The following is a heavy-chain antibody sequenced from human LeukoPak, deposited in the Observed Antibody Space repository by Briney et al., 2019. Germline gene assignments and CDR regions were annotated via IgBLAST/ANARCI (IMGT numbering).Heavy chain of an antibody. CDR2: MNPNNGNT. D-gene: IGHD6-13*01. V-gene: IGHV1-8*01. CDR3: ARLASSSWPLYYYYGMDV. J-gene: IGHJ6*02. Sequence: ASVKVSCTASGYTFTSYDINWVRQATGQGLEWMGWMNPNNGNTGYAQKFQGRVTMTRSTSISTAYMELSSLRSEDTAVYYCARLASSSWPLYYYYGMDVWGQGTTVTVSS. CDR1: GYTFTSYD.